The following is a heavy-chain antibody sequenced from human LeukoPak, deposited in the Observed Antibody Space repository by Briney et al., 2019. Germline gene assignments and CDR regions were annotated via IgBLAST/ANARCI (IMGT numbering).Heavy chain of an antibody. V-gene: IGHV4-59*01. CDR2: IYYSGYT. D-gene: IGHD3-10*01. CDR3: ARTTMVRGTYYMDV. J-gene: IGHJ6*03. Sequence: SETLSLTCAVSGGSISSYYWSWIRQPPGKGLEWIGCIYYSGYTNYKSSLKSRVTISVDTSKNQFSLKLSSVTAADTAVYYCARTTMVRGTYYMDVWGKGTTVTVSS. CDR1: GGSISSYY.